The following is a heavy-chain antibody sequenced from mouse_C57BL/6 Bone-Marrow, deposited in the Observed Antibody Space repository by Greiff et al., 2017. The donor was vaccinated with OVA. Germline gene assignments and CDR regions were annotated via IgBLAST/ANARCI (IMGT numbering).Heavy chain of an antibody. J-gene: IGHJ4*01. Sequence: DVQLVESGGGLVKPGGSLKLSCAASGFTFSDYGMHWVRQAPEKGLEWVAYISSGSSTIYYADTVKGRFTISRDNDKNTLFLQMTSLRSEDTAMYYCARLRRSHYAMDYWGQGTSVTVSS. CDR3: ARLRRSHYAMDY. D-gene: IGHD2-4*01. CDR1: GFTFSDYG. CDR2: ISSGSSTI. V-gene: IGHV5-17*01.